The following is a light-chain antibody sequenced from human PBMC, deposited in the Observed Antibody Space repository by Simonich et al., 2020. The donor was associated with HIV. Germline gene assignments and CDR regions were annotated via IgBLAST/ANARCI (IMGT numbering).Light chain of an antibody. CDR2: WAS. V-gene: IGKV4-1*01. CDR3: QQYYSAPPT. CDR1: QTVLYSSNNKNY. J-gene: IGKJ1*01. Sequence: DIVMTQSPDSLAVSLGERATINCKSSQTVLYSSNNKNYLAWYQQKPGQPPNLLIYWASTRASGVPDRFSASGSGTDFTLTISSLQAEDVASYYCQQYYSAPPTFGQGTKVEIK.